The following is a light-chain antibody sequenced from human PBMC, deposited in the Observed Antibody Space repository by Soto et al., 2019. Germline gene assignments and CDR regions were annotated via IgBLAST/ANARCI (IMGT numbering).Light chain of an antibody. Sequence: QSALTQPASVSGSPGQSITISCTGTSSDVGSYNLVSWYQQHPGKAPKLMIYEGSKRPSGVSNRFSGSKSGNTASLTISGIQAEDETDYYCCSYAGQNRVVGGGSQLPS. J-gene: IGLJ2*01. CDR1: SSDVGSYNL. CDR3: CSYAGQNRV. V-gene: IGLV2-23*01. CDR2: EGS.